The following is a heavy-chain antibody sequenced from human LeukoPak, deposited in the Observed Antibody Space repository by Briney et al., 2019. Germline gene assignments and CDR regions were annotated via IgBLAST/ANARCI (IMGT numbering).Heavy chain of an antibody. CDR2: ISGSGDNT. J-gene: IGHJ4*02. CDR3: AARPPIVVGGPFDY. V-gene: IGHV3-23*01. D-gene: IGHD3-22*01. CDR1: GFTFANYA. Sequence: PGGSLRLSCAASGFTFANYAMGWVRQAPGKGLEWLSTISGSGDNTYYADSVKGRFTISRDNSRNTLYLQMNSLRAEDTAVYYCAARPPIVVGGPFDYWGQGTLVTVSS.